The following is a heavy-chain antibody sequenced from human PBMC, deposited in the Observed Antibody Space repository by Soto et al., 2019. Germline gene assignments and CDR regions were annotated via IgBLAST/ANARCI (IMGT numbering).Heavy chain of an antibody. CDR2: ISSSGGTI. CDR1: GVTFMDYY. D-gene: IGHD1-7*01. J-gene: IGHJ4*02. Sequence: GGSLKLSSAASGVTFMDYYMSWIRQAPGKGLEWVSYISSSGGTIYYADSVKGRFTISRDNAKNSLYLQMNSLRAEDTAVYYCARRPMSISGTGFDYWGQGTLVTVSS. V-gene: IGHV3-11*01. CDR3: ARRPMSISGTGFDY.